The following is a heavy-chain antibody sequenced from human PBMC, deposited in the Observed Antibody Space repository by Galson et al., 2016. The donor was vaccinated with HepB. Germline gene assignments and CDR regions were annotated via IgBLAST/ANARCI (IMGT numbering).Heavy chain of an antibody. CDR3: AGGVVQAAYGV. V-gene: IGHV4-61*01. CDR2: IHSTGTT. CDR1: RGSVTHSTYY. D-gene: IGHD2-2*01. J-gene: IGHJ1*01. Sequence: SETLSLTCTVSRGSVTHSTYYWGWLRQPPGKGLEWIGYIHSTGTTNYNPSLKSRVTISLDTSKNQFSLKLTSVAAADTAKYYCAGGVVQAAYGVWGQGTLVTVTS.